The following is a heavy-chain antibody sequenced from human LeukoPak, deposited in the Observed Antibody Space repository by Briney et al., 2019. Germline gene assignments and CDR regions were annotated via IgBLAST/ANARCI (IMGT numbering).Heavy chain of an antibody. CDR3: TRIAVAGFDY. V-gene: IGHV4-39*01. J-gene: IGHJ4*02. Sequence: PSETLSLTCTVSGGSISSSSYYWRWIRQPPGKGLEWIGSIYYSGSTYYNPSLKSRVTISVDTSKNQFSLKLSSVTAADTAVYYCTRIAVAGFDYWGQGTLVTVSS. D-gene: IGHD6-19*01. CDR1: GGSISSSSYY. CDR2: IYYSGST.